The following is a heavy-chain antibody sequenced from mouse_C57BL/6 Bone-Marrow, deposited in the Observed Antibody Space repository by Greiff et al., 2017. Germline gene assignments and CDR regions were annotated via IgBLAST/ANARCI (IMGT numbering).Heavy chain of an antibody. CDR3: ARDYVSIYCYFDG. V-gene: IGHV1-85*01. Sequence: QVQLQQSGPELVKPGASVKLSCKASGYTFTSYDINWVKQRHGQGLEWIGLIYPRDGSTKYNEKFKGKATLTVDTSSSTAYMELHSLISEDSSVYFCARDYVSIYCYFDGWGTGTTVTVSS. CDR1: GYTFTSYD. J-gene: IGHJ1*03. D-gene: IGHD1-1*01. CDR2: IYPRDGST.